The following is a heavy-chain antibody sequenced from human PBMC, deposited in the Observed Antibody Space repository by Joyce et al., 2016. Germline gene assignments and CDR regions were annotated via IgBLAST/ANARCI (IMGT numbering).Heavy chain of an antibody. D-gene: IGHD2/OR15-2a*01. CDR1: GDSIRTYS. V-gene: IGHV4-59*01. J-gene: IGHJ5*02. CDR3: TRDTGDEYDL. CDR2: IHYSWST. Sequence: QVQLQESGPGLVKPSETLSLTCTVSGDSIRTYSWNWIRQPPGKGLEWIGSIHYSWSTNYNPSRKSRVTISMDTSKNHFSLKLNSVTAADTAVYYCTRDTGDEYDLWGQGILVTVSS.